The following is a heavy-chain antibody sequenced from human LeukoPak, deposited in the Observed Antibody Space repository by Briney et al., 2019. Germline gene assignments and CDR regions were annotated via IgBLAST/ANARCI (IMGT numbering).Heavy chain of an antibody. D-gene: IGHD3-10*01. CDR3: ARYGSGSYYYYMDV. J-gene: IGHJ6*03. Sequence: PSETLSLTCTVSGGSISRYSWNWIRQPPGKGLEWIGYIYYSGSTNYNPSLKSRVTMSVDTSKNQFSLKLSSVTAADTAVYYCARYGSGSYYYYMDVWGKGTTVTVSS. V-gene: IGHV4-59*01. CDR1: GGSISRYS. CDR2: IYYSGST.